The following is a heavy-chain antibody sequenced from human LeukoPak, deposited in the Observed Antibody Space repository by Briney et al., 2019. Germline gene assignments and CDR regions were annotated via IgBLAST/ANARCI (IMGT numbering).Heavy chain of an antibody. V-gene: IGHV3-7*01. CDR1: GFTFRNYW. CDR3: ARFSDWFDP. Sequence: GGSLRLSCAASGFTFRNYWMTWVRQAPGKGLEWVANIKQDGNMTHYLDSVKGRFTISRDNAKNSLYLQMSSLRGEDTAIYYCARFSDWFDPWGQGTLVTVSS. CDR2: IKQDGNMT. J-gene: IGHJ5*02.